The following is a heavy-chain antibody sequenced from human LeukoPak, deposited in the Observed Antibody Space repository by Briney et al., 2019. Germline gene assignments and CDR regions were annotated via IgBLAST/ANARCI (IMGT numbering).Heavy chain of an antibody. CDR3: ARDREIEMGIAVADDFDY. CDR2: IIPILGIA. Sequence: ASVKVSCKASGGTFSSYAISWVRQAPGQGLEWMGRIIPILGIANYAQKFQGRVTITADKSTSTAYMELSSLRSEDTAVYYCARDREIEMGIAVADDFDYWGQGTLVTVSS. CDR1: GGTFSSYA. J-gene: IGHJ4*02. D-gene: IGHD6-19*01. V-gene: IGHV1-69*04.